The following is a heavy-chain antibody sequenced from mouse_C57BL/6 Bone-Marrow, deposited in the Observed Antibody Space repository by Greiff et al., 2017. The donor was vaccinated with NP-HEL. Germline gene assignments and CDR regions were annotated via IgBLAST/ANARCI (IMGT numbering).Heavy chain of an antibody. J-gene: IGHJ2*01. Sequence: EVKLEESGGGLVQPGESLKLSCESNEYEFPSHDMSWVRKTPEKRLELVAAINSDGGSTYYPDTMEGRFIISRDNTKKTLYLQMSSLRSEDTALYYCARPRSTMITSFDYWGQGTTLTVSS. D-gene: IGHD2-4*01. CDR3: ARPRSTMITSFDY. V-gene: IGHV5-2*03. CDR2: INSDGGST. CDR1: EYEFPSHD.